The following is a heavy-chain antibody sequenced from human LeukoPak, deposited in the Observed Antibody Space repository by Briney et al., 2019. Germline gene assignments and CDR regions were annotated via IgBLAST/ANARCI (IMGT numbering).Heavy chain of an antibody. CDR3: ARDSRLLWFGENHPEPIDY. Sequence: GASVKVSCKASGYTFTSYGISWLRQAPGQGLEWMGWISAYNGKANYAQKVQGRVTMTADTSTSAAYMELRSLRSEDTAVYYCARDSRLLWFGENHPEPIDYWGQGTLVTVSS. V-gene: IGHV1-18*01. J-gene: IGHJ4*02. D-gene: IGHD3-10*01. CDR2: ISAYNGKA. CDR1: GYTFTSYG.